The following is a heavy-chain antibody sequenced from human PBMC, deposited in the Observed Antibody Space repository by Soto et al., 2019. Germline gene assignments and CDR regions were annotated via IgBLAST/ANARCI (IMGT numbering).Heavy chain of an antibody. J-gene: IGHJ6*02. V-gene: IGHV3-30*04. Sequence: QEQLAESGGGVVQPGRSLRLSCGASGFTFSYYAMHWVRQAPGKGLEWLAVIPSDGRNKNHADSVKGRFTISRDNSMSTLFLQMNSLRDEDTAVYYCVRENGAAPAGMDLWDQGTTVIVSS. CDR1: GFTFSYYA. D-gene: IGHD6-6*01. CDR2: IPSDGRNK. CDR3: VRENGAAPAGMDL.